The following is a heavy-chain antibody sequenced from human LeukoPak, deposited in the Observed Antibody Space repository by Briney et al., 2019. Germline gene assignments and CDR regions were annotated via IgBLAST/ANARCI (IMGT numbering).Heavy chain of an antibody. CDR2: KNPNSGHT. D-gene: IGHD2-2*01. V-gene: IGHV1-8*01. CDR3: ARGSKGYCSSTSCPFDY. CDR1: GYPFNND. Sequence: GSMEVFCQASGYPFNNDINLVRQATGQGFEWKGWKNPNSGHTGYTQKFQGRVTMTRNTSISTAYMELSSLRSQDTAVYYCARGSKGYCSSTSCPFDYWGQGTLVTVSS. J-gene: IGHJ4*02.